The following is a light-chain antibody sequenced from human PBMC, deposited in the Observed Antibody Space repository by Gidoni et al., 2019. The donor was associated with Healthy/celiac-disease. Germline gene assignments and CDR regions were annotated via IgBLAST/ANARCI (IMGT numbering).Light chain of an antibody. CDR2: GAS. CDR1: QSVSSSY. Sequence: EIVLTQSPGTLSLSPGERATLSCRASQSVSSSYLAWYQQQPGQAPRLLIYGASSRATGIPDRFSVSGSGTDFTLTISRLEPEDFAVYYCQQYGSSPRTFGQGTKVEIK. V-gene: IGKV3-20*01. CDR3: QQYGSSPRT. J-gene: IGKJ1*01.